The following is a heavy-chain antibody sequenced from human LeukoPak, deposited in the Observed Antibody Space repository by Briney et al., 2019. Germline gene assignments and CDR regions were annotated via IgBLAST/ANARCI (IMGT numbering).Heavy chain of an antibody. CDR1: GGSISSYY. J-gene: IGHJ4*02. D-gene: IGHD3-3*01. CDR2: IYYSGST. Sequence: SETLFLTCTVSGGSISSYYWSWIRQPPGKGLEWIGYIYYSGSTNYNPSLKRRVTISVDTSKNQFSLKLSSVTAADTGVYYCARDVCCYDLWLHHRGYYFDYWGQGTLVTVSS. V-gene: IGHV4-59*01. CDR3: ARDVCCYDLWLHHRGYYFDY.